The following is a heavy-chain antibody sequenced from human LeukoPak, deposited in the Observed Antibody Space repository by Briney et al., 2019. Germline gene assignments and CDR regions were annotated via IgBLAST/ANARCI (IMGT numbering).Heavy chain of an antibody. CDR1: GYTFTGYY. CDR3: ASLDYYYYGMDV. Sequence: ASVKVSCKASGYTFTGYYMHWVRQAPGQGLEWMGRINPNSGGTNYAQKFQGRVTMTTDTSTSTAYMELRSLRSDDTAVYYCASLDYYYYGMDVWGQGTTVTVSS. CDR2: INPNSGGT. J-gene: IGHJ6*02. V-gene: IGHV1-2*06.